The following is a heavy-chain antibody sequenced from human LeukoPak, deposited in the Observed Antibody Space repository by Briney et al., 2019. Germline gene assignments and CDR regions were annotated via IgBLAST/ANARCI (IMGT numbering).Heavy chain of an antibody. CDR3: ARGLNTAISSPPQGWFDP. V-gene: IGHV3-21*01. Sequence: PGGSLRLSCAASGFTFSSYSMNWVRQAPGKGLEWVSSISSSSYIYYADSVKGRFTISRDNAKNSLYLQMNSLRAEDTAVYYCARGLNTAISSPPQGWFDPWGQGTLVTVSS. J-gene: IGHJ5*02. D-gene: IGHD5-18*01. CDR1: GFTFSSYS. CDR2: ISSSSYI.